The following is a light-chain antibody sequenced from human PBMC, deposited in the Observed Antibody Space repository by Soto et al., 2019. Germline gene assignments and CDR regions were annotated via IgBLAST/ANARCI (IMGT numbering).Light chain of an antibody. Sequence: QSVLTQPPSVSAAPGQKFTISCSGSSSNIGGNSVSWYQQLPGTAPKLLIYDDNKRPSGIPDRFSGSKSGTSATLGITGFQTGDEADYYCGSWDSSLSAYVFGTGTTVTVL. V-gene: IGLV1-51*01. J-gene: IGLJ1*01. CDR3: GSWDSSLSAYV. CDR2: DDN. CDR1: SSNIGGNS.